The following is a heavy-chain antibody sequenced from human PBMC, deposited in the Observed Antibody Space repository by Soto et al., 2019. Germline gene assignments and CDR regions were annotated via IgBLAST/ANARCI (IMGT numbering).Heavy chain of an antibody. CDR2: IIPIFGTA. D-gene: IGHD5-12*01. CDR3: ARVLDGYNINPNFDY. V-gene: IGHV1-69*13. J-gene: IGHJ4*02. CDR1: GGTFSSYA. Sequence: SVKVSCKASGGTFSSYAISWVRQAPGQGLEWMGGIIPIFGTANYAQKFQGRVTITADESTSTAYMELSSLRSEDTAVYYCARVLDGYNINPNFDYWGQGTLVTVSS.